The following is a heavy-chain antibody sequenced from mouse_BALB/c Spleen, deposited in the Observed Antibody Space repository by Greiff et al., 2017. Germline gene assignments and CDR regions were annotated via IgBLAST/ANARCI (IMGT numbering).Heavy chain of an antibody. CDR3: ARKDSSGYGPLDY. V-gene: IGHV1-54*03. Sequence: VQLQQSGAELVRPGTSVKVSCKASGYAFTNYLIEWVKQRPGQGLEWIGVINPGSGGTNYNEKFKGKATLTADKSSSTAYMQLSSLTSDDSAVYFCARKDSSGYGPLDYWGQGTTLTVSS. D-gene: IGHD3-2*01. J-gene: IGHJ2*01. CDR1: GYAFTNYL. CDR2: INPGSGGT.